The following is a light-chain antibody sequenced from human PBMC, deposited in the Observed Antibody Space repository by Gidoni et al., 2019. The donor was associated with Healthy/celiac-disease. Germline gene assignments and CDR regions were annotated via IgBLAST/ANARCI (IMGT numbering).Light chain of an antibody. J-gene: IGKJ1*01. CDR3: QQRSNWPPWT. CDR1: QSVRSY. V-gene: IGKV3-11*01. CDR2: DAS. Sequence: IVFTQSPATPSLSPGERATPSCRASQSVRSYLAWYQQKPGQAPTLLIYDASNRATCIPARFSGSGSGTAFTLTISSLEPEDFAVYYCQQRSNWPPWTFXQXTKVXIK.